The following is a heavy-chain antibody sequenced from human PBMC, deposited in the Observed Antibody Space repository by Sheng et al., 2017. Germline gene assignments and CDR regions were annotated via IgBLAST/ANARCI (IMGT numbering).Heavy chain of an antibody. J-gene: IGHJ4*02. CDR1: GGSISSGSYY. CDR2: IYTSGST. V-gene: IGHV4-61*02. CDR3: ARDHGSSLGGAYYFDY. D-gene: IGHD6-6*01. Sequence: QVQLQESGPGLVKPSQTLSLTCTVSGGSISSGSYYWSWIRQPAGKGLEWIGRIYTSGSTNYNPSLKSRVTISVDTSKNQFSLKLSSVTAADTAVYYCARDHGSSLGGAYYFDYWGQGTLVIVSS.